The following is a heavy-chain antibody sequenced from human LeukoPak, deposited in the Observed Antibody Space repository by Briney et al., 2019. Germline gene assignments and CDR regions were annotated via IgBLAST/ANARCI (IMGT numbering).Heavy chain of an antibody. CDR2: IYYSGST. CDR1: GGSISSYY. D-gene: IGHD3-22*01. J-gene: IGHJ3*02. Sequence: PSETLSLTCTVSGGSISSYYWSWIRQPPGKGLEWIGYIYYSGSTNYNPSLKSRVTISVDTSKNQFSLKLSSVTAADTAVYYCAGREAYYYADAFDIWGQGTMVTVSS. CDR3: AGREAYYYADAFDI. V-gene: IGHV4-59*01.